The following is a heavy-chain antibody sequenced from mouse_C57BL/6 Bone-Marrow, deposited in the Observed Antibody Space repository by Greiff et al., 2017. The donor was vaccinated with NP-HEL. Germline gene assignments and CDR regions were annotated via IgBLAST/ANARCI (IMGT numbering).Heavy chain of an antibody. J-gene: IGHJ2*01. CDR3: ERDRSWGYFDY. CDR2: INYDGSST. D-gene: IGHD4-1*01. CDR1: GFTFSDYY. Sequence: EVMLVESEGGLVQPGSSMKLSCTASGFTFSDYYMAWVRQVPEKGLEWVANINYDGSSTYYLDSLKGRFIISRDNAKNILYLQMSSLKSEDTATYYCERDRSWGYFDYWGQGTTLTVSS. V-gene: IGHV5-16*01.